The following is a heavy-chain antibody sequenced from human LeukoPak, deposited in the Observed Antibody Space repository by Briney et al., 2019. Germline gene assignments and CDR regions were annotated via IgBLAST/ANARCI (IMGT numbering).Heavy chain of an antibody. CDR3: AKDGEGFSYGSDS. CDR2: ISSSSNTI. D-gene: IGHD5-18*01. V-gene: IGHV3-48*01. Sequence: PGGSLRLSCAASGFTFSSYSMNWVRQAPGKGLEWVSFISSSSNTIYYADSVKGRFTISRDDSTNTVFLHMTSLRAEDTAVYYCAKDGEGFSYGSDSWGQGTLVTVSS. J-gene: IGHJ4*02. CDR1: GFTFSSYS.